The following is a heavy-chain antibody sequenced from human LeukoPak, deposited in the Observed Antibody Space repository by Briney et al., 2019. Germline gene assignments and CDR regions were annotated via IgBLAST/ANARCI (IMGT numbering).Heavy chain of an antibody. CDR1: RGSISSGSYY. D-gene: IGHD2-8*01. J-gene: IGHJ4*02. V-gene: IGHV4-61*02. Sequence: SQTLSLTCTFSRGSISSGSYYWSWIRQPAGKGLEWIGRIYTSGSTNYNPSLKSRVTISVDTSKNQFSLKLSSVTAADTAVYYCASGYCTNGVCPNYFDYWGQGTLVTVSS. CDR3: ASGYCTNGVCPNYFDY. CDR2: IYTSGST.